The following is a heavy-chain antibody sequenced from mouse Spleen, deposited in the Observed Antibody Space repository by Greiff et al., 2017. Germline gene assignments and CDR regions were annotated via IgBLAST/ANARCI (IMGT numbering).Heavy chain of an antibody. Sequence: VHVKQSGPELVKPGASVKISCKASGYSFTGYYMNWVKQSPEKSLEWIGEINPSTGGTTYNQKFKAKATLTVDKSSSTAYMQLKSLTSEDSAVYYCAREGFGVPSYWGQGTLVTVSA. J-gene: IGHJ3*01. CDR2: INPSTGGT. CDR1: GYSFTGYY. CDR3: AREGFGVPSY. V-gene: IGHV1-42*01.